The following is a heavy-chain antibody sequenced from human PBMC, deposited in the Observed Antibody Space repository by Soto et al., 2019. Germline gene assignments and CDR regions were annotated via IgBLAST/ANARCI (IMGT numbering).Heavy chain of an antibody. J-gene: IGHJ6*02. Sequence: GKGLEWVSAISGSGGSTYYADSVKGRFTISRDNSKNTLYLQMNSLRAEDTAVYYCAKGTARATYYYGMDVWGQGTTVTVSS. CDR3: AKGTARATYYYGMDV. CDR2: ISGSGGST. D-gene: IGHD3-10*01. V-gene: IGHV3-23*01.